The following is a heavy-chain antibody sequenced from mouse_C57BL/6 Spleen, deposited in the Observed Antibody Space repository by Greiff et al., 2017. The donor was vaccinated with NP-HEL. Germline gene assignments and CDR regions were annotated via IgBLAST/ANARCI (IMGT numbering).Heavy chain of an antibody. J-gene: IGHJ3*01. V-gene: IGHV3-6*01. CDR3: ARVSYYDGVY. CDR2: ISYDGSN. D-gene: IGHD1-1*01. Sequence: EVKLVESGPGLVKPSQSLSLTCSVTGYSITSGYYWNWIRQFPGNKLEWMGYISYDGSNNYNPSLKNRISITRDTSKNQFFLKLNSVTTEDTATYYCARVSYYDGVYWGQGTLVTVSA. CDR1: GYSITSGYY.